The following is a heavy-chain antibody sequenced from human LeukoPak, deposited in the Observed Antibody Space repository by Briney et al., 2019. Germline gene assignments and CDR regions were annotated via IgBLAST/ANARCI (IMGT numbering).Heavy chain of an antibody. CDR1: GYTFTSYY. J-gene: IGHJ4*02. D-gene: IGHD3-16*01. V-gene: IGHV1-2*02. Sequence: ASVKVSCKASGYTFTSYYMHWVRQAPGQGLEWMGWINPNSGDTNYAQKFQGRVTMARDTSISTAYMELSRLRSDDTAVYYCARVRYRLAETYIDYWGQGTLVTVSS. CDR3: ARVRYRLAETYIDY. CDR2: INPNSGDT.